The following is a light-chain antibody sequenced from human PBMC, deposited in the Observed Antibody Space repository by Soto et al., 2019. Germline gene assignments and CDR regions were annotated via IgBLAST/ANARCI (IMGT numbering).Light chain of an antibody. V-gene: IGLV2-8*01. J-gene: IGLJ1*01. Sequence: QSALTQPPSASGSPGQSVTISCTGTKSDIGVYDFVSWYQHHPGKAPRLIIYEVVQRPSGVPDRFSGSKSGDTASLTISGLQAEDEADYYCSSYTTRTTLYVFGTGTKVTVL. CDR3: SSYTTRTTLYV. CDR1: KSDIGVYDF. CDR2: EVV.